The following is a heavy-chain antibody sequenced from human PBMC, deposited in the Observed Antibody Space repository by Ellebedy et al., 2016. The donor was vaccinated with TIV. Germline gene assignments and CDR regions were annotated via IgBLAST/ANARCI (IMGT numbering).Heavy chain of an antibody. CDR1: GYTFTDYY. V-gene: IGHV1-2*02. CDR2: INPNNGGT. CDR3: ARDRAEGASSSGFDL. J-gene: IGHJ3*01. Sequence: ASVKVSCXASGYTFTDYYIHWVRQAPGQGFEWMGWINPNNGGTHYAQKFQGRVTMTRDTSITTAYMELNSLISDDTAVYYCARDRAEGASSSGFDLWGQGTVVTVSS. D-gene: IGHD6-6*01.